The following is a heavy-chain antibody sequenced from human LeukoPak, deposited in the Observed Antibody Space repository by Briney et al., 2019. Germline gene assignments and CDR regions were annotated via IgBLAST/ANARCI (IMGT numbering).Heavy chain of an antibody. Sequence: GESLRISCKGSGYRFTSDWIGWVRQMPGKGLEWMGIIYPGDSDTRYSPSFQGQVTISADKSISTAYLQWSSLKASDTAMYYCARHASYSSSRNWFDPWGQGTLVTVSS. D-gene: IGHD6-13*01. CDR3: ARHASYSSSRNWFDP. CDR2: IYPGDSDT. CDR1: GYRFTSDW. V-gene: IGHV5-51*01. J-gene: IGHJ5*02.